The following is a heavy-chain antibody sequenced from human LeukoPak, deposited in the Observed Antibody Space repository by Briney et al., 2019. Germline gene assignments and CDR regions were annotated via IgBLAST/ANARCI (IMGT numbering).Heavy chain of an antibody. D-gene: IGHD3-10*01. Sequence: GSLRLSCAASGFTFSSYGMNWVRQAPGKGLEGVSYISSSSSSIYYADSVKGRFTISRDNAKNSLYLQMNSLRAGDTAVYYCARDSELTYWGQGTLVTVSS. CDR3: ARDSELTY. J-gene: IGHJ4*02. CDR1: GFTFSSYG. CDR2: ISSSSSSI. V-gene: IGHV3-48*04.